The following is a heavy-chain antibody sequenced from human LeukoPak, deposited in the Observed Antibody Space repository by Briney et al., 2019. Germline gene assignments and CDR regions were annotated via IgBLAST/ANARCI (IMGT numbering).Heavy chain of an antibody. V-gene: IGHV3-7*01. J-gene: IGHJ3*02. CDR3: ARIPISPGLGDI. Sequence: PGGSLRLSCAASGFTFSRYWMSWVRQAPRKGLEWVANIKQDGSEKYYVDSVRGRFTISRDNAKNSLYLQMNSLRAEDTAVYYCARIPISPGLGDIWGQGTMVTVS. CDR2: IKQDGSEK. CDR1: GFTFSRYW. D-gene: IGHD3-9*01.